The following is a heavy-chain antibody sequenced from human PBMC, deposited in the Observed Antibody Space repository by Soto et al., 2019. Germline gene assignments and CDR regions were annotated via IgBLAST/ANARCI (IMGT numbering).Heavy chain of an antibody. CDR1: GFTFSNYA. Sequence: DVQLLESGGGLVQPGGSLTLSCAASGFTFSNYAMRWVRQAPGKGLEWVSTIKDGGESTFYLDSVRGRFTISRDNSKDTLYLQMTSLRVEDTALYHCVKGGASYTSCWYANWGQGILVTVSS. V-gene: IGHV3-23*01. D-gene: IGHD6-13*01. J-gene: IGHJ4*02. CDR2: IKDGGEST. CDR3: VKGGASYTSCWYAN.